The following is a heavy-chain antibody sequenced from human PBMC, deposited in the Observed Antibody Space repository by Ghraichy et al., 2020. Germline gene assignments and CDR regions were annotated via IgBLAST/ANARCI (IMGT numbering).Heavy chain of an antibody. J-gene: IGHJ6*02. D-gene: IGHD3-16*01. CDR1: GGSISSYY. CDR3: ARVEGPEAWAARYYYGMDV. CDR2: IYYSGST. Sequence: SQTLSLTCTVSGGSISSYYWSWIRQPPGKGLEWIGYIYYSGSTNYNPSLKSRVTISVDTSKNQFSLKLSSVTAADTAVYYCARVEGPEAWAARYYYGMDVWGQGTTVTVSS. V-gene: IGHV4-59*01.